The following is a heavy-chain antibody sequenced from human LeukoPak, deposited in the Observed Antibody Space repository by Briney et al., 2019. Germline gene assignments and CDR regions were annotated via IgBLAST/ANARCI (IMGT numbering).Heavy chain of an antibody. V-gene: IGHV3-23*01. D-gene: IGHD4-23*01. J-gene: IGHJ4*02. CDR2: TVAGYSET. CDR3: VKDFCRGGNCPFPFFDY. CDR1: GFTISGHA. Sequence: GGSLRLSCVASGFTISGHAMSWVRQAPAKGLEWVSITVAGYSETHYADSVRGRFTISRDDSSNTLSLEMNSLRADDTGTYYCVKDFCRGGNCPFPFFDYWGQGTLVTVSS.